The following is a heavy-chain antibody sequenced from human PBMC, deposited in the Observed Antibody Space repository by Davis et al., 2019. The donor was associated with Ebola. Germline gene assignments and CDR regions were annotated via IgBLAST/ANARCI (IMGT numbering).Heavy chain of an antibody. D-gene: IGHD2-15*01. CDR1: GFTFSSYA. V-gene: IGHV3-30-3*02. Sequence: GGSLRLSCAASGFTFSSYAMHWVRQAPGKGLEWVAVTSYDGSNKYYTDSVKGRFTISRDNSKNTLYLQMNSLRAEDTAVYYCAKSHCSGGSCPYYFDFWGQGTQVTVSS. CDR2: TSYDGSNK. CDR3: AKSHCSGGSCPYYFDF. J-gene: IGHJ4*02.